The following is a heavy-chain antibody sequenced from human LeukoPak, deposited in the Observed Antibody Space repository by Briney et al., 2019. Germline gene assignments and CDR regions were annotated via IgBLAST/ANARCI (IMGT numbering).Heavy chain of an antibody. Sequence: PGGSLRLSCEASGFIFSNYGMHWVRQAPGKGLEWLALIWYEGQTKFYADSVKGRFTISRDNSGNTLFLHMTNLRVEDTAVYYCAREWGRIAVAGGPGYWGQGALSPSPQ. J-gene: IGHJ4*02. D-gene: IGHD6-19*01. CDR1: GFIFSNYG. CDR2: IWYEGQTK. V-gene: IGHV3-33*01. CDR3: AREWGRIAVAGGPGY.